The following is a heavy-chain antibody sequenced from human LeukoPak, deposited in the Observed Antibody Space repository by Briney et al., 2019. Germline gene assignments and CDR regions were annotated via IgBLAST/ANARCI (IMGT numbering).Heavy chain of an antibody. CDR3: ANYHRTIVATITNYFDY. V-gene: IGHV3-23*01. J-gene: IGHJ4*02. CDR1: GFTVSSNY. Sequence: GGSLRLSCAASGFTVSSNYMSWVREAPGKGLEWVSAISGSGGSTYYADSVKGRFTISRDNSKNTLYLQMNSLRAEDTAVYYCANYHRTIVATITNYFDYWGQGTLVTVSS. CDR2: ISGSGGST. D-gene: IGHD5-12*01.